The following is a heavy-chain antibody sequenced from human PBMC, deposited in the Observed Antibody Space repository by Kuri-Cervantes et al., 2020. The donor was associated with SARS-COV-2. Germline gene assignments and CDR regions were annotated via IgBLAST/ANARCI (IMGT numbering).Heavy chain of an antibody. CDR2: IYPHDSDR. J-gene: IGHJ6*02. CDR3: ARLRVYDYVWGSNRYSAHYYNTLDV. V-gene: IGHV5-51*01. CDR1: GYSFTSYW. Sequence: GESLKIFCKGSGYSFTSYWIGWVRQMPGKGLEWMGIIYPHDSDRRYSPSFQGQVTISAYKSISTAYLQWSSLKASDTAMYYCARLRVYDYVWGSNRYSAHYYNTLDVWGQGTTVTVSS. D-gene: IGHD3-16*02.